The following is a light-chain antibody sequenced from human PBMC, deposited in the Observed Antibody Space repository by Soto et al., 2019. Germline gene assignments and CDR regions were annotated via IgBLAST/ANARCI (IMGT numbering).Light chain of an antibody. V-gene: IGLV2-23*01. CDR3: CSYAGSSTWV. J-gene: IGLJ3*02. Sequence: QSALTQPASVSGSPGQSITISCTGTSSDVGSYNIVSWYQQHPGKAPKLMIYEGSKRPSGVSHRFSGSKSGNTASLTISGLQAEDEADYYCCSYAGSSTWVFGGGTKLIVL. CDR1: SSDVGSYNI. CDR2: EGS.